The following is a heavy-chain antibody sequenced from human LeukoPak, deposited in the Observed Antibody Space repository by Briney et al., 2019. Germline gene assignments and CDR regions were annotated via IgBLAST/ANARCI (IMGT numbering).Heavy chain of an antibody. CDR2: IHSGGNA. V-gene: IGHV4-31*03. J-gene: IGHJ4*02. CDR1: GDSINSGVYY. Sequence: PSQTLSLTCTVSGDSINSGVYYWSWIPQPPGKGLEWIGYIHSGGNAYFNPSVEGRITISLDKSQNQIFLKLTSVSAADTAVYFCARDHYDSRGDYVVEYWGQGTLVTVSS. CDR3: ARDHYDSRGDYVVEY. D-gene: IGHD3-22*01.